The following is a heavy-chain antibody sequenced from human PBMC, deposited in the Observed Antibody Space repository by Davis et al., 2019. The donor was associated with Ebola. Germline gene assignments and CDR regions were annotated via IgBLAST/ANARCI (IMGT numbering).Heavy chain of an antibody. V-gene: IGHV4-59*11. CDR2: ISYIGNT. CDR3: ARDTRPCGGDCYDDTFDM. Sequence: PSETLSLTCTVSGGSLNNHYWSWVRQPPGRGLEWVGFISYIGNTNSNPSLKSRVTISVDTSKNQFSLKLTSVTAADTAVYYCARDTRPCGGDCYDDTFDMWGQGTMVIVSS. D-gene: IGHD2-21*01. CDR1: GGSLNNHY. J-gene: IGHJ3*02.